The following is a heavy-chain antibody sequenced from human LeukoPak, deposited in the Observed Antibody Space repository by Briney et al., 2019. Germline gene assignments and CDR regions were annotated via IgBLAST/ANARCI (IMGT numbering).Heavy chain of an antibody. CDR2: MYDSVII. Sequence: SGTLSLTRTVSLGAISAYFCSTMRRPPGTEGGGWGGMYDSVIIDYNPSLKSRVTMSVDPSKNQFSLKLSSVTAAATAVCLCVRGGRDVVLYWGHRTLVT. CDR3: VRGGRDVVLY. V-gene: IGHV4-59*08. D-gene: IGHD2-8*01. CDR1: LGAISAYF. J-gene: IGHJ4*01.